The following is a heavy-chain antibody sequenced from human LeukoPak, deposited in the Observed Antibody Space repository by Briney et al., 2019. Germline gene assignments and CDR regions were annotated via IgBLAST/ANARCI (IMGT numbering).Heavy chain of an antibody. V-gene: IGHV3-30-3*01. CDR2: ISYDGSNK. D-gene: IGHD1-26*01. CDR3: AREVGALDY. Sequence: GGSLRLSCAASGFTFSSYAMHWVRRAPGKGLEWVAVISYDGSNKYYADSVKGRFTISRDNSKNTLYLQMNSLRAEDTAVYYCAREVGALDYWGQGTLVTVSS. J-gene: IGHJ4*02. CDR1: GFTFSSYA.